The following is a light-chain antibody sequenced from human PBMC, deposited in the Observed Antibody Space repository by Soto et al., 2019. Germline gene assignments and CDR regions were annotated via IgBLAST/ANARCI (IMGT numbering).Light chain of an antibody. CDR3: RSYAGSNNVV. Sequence: QSALTQPPSASGSPGQSVTISCTGTSSDVGGYNYVSWYQQHPGKAPKVMIYEVSKRPSGVPDRFSGSKSGNTASLTVSGLQAEDEGDYYCRSYAGSNNVVFGGGTKLTVL. CDR1: SSDVGGYNY. V-gene: IGLV2-8*01. CDR2: EVS. J-gene: IGLJ2*01.